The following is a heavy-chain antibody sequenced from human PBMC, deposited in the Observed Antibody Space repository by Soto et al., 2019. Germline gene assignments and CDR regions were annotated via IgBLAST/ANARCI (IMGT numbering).Heavy chain of an antibody. V-gene: IGHV1-18*01. CDR2: ISAYNGNT. Sequence: ASVKVSCKASGYTFTSYGISWVRQAPGQGLEWMGWISAYNGNTNYAQKLQGRVTMTTDTSTSTAYMELRSLRSDDTAVYYCAIVTYCGGDCTGYYWGQGTLVTVSS. CDR3: AIVTYCGGDCTGYY. D-gene: IGHD2-21*02. CDR1: GYTFTSYG. J-gene: IGHJ4*02.